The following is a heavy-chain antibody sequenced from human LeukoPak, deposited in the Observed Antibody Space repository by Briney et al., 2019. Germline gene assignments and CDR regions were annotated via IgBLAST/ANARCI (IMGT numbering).Heavy chain of an antibody. D-gene: IGHD3-10*01. CDR2: IKSKTDGGTT. Sequence: PGGSLRLSCAASGFAVSSTYMSWVRQAPGKGLEWVGRIKSKTDGGTTDYAAPVKGRFTISRDDSKNTLYLQMNSLKTEDTAVYYCTTVLINGYSRITMVRGALAWSQGTLVTVSS. J-gene: IGHJ4*02. CDR1: GFAVSSTY. CDR3: TTVLINGYSRITMVRGALA. V-gene: IGHV3-15*01.